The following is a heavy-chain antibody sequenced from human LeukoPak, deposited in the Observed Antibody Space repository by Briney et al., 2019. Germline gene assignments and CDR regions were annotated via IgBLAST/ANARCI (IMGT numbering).Heavy chain of an antibody. D-gene: IGHD1-26*01. Sequence: GASVKVSCKASGGTFSSYAISWVRQAPGQGLEWMGRIIPILGIANYAQKFQGRVTITADKSTSTAYMELSSLRSEDTAVYYCARELSGSSPFYYYYGMDVWGQGTTVTVSS. CDR2: IIPILGIA. CDR1: GGTFSSYA. V-gene: IGHV1-69*04. J-gene: IGHJ6*02. CDR3: ARELSGSSPFYYYYGMDV.